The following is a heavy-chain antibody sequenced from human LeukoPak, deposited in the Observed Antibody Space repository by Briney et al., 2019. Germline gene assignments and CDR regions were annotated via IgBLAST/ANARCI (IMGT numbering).Heavy chain of an antibody. Sequence: GGSLRLSCVASGFTFSKYDMYWVRQTTGKGLECVSAIGVGGGTKYTDSVKGRFTISRENGKESLYLHMNSLRAEDTAVYYCVRGGIRLAGLDAFDIWGQGTVVAVFS. CDR3: VRGGIRLAGLDAFDI. V-gene: IGHV3-13*01. J-gene: IGHJ3*02. CDR2: IGVGGGT. CDR1: GFTFSKYD. D-gene: IGHD6-19*01.